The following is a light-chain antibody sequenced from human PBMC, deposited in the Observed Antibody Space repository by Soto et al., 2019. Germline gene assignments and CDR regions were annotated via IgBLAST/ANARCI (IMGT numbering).Light chain of an antibody. J-gene: IGKJ5*01. V-gene: IGKV1-39*01. Sequence: DIQMTQSPSFLSASVGDRVTITCRAGQSISGYLNWYQQKQGKAPRLLIFAASTLQGGVPSRFSGSGSGTDFTLTIATLHPEDYATYYCQQSHSSPLTFGQGTRLEI. CDR2: AAS. CDR1: QSISGY. CDR3: QQSHSSPLT.